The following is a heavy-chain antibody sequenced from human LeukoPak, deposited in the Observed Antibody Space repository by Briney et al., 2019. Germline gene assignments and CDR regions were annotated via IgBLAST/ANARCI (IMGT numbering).Heavy chain of an antibody. CDR3: ATLSDSSSDY. CDR1: GYTVTDYY. D-gene: IGHD6-13*01. J-gene: IGHJ4*02. CDR2: INPNSGGT. V-gene: IGHV1-2*06. Sequence: ASVKVSCKASGYTVTDYYMHWVRQAPGQGLEWMGRINPNSGGTNYAQDFQGRVTMTKDTSISTAYMELSRLRSDDTAVYYCATLSDSSSDYWGQGTLVTVSS.